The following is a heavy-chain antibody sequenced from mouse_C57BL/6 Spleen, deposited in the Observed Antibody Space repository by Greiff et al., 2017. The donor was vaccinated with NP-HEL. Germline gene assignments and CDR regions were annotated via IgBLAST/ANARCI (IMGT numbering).Heavy chain of an antibody. Sequence: QVQLKQPGAELVKPGASVKLSCKASGYTFTSYWMHWVKQRPGRGLEWIGRIDPNSGGTKYNEKFKSKATLTVDKPSSTAYMQLSSLTSEDSAVYYCARSFITTVVADYWGQGTTLTVSS. CDR3: ARSFITTVVADY. D-gene: IGHD1-1*01. CDR1: GYTFTSYW. CDR2: IDPNSGGT. V-gene: IGHV1-72*01. J-gene: IGHJ2*01.